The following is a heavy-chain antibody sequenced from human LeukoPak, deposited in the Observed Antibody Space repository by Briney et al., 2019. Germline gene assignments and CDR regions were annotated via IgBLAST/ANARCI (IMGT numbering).Heavy chain of an antibody. Sequence: GGSLRLSCAASGFTFSSYEMNWVRQAPGKGLEWVSVIYNGDNTAYADSVKGRFTVSRDNSKNTLYLQMHSLRAEDTAVYFCARASRWLAFDTWGQGTLVTVSS. CDR2: IYNGDNT. CDR3: ARASRWLAFDT. J-gene: IGHJ4*02. D-gene: IGHD6-19*01. CDR1: GFTFSSYE. V-gene: IGHV3-66*01.